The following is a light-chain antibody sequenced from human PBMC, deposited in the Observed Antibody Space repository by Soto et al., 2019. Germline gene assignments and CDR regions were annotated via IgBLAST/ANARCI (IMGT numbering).Light chain of an antibody. CDR3: QQRSNWPLT. CDR1: QSVSSY. Sequence: EIVLTQSPATLSLSPGERATLSCRASQSVSSYLAWYQQKPGQAPRLLIYDASNRATCIPARFSGSGSGTDFTITSSSLEPEDVAVYYCQQRSNWPLTFGGGTKVEIK. J-gene: IGKJ4*01. V-gene: IGKV3-11*01. CDR2: DAS.